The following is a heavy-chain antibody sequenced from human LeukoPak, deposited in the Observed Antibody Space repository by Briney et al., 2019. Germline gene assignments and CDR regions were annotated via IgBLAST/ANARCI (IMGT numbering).Heavy chain of an antibody. CDR2: INPNSGGT. CDR3: ARASRSSGWYDPDY. CDR1: GYTFTGYY. V-gene: IGHV1-2*02. J-gene: IGHJ4*02. D-gene: IGHD6-19*01. Sequence: ASVKVSCKASGYTFTGYYMHWVRQAPGQGLEWMGWINPNSGGTHYVEKFQDRVTMTRDTSISTAYMELSRLRSDDTAVYYCARASRSSGWYDPDYWGQGTLVTVSS.